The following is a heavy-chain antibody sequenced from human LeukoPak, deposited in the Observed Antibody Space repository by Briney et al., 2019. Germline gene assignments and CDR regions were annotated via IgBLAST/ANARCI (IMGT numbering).Heavy chain of an antibody. J-gene: IGHJ4*02. D-gene: IGHD5-24*01. V-gene: IGHV4-59*01. CDR2: VYFSGNT. Sequence: SETLSLTCSVSGGSIKTYYWRGSRQPPGKGLEGIGYVYFSGNTNYNPSLKSRVTISIDTTKNQFSLKLSSVPAADTAVYYCARIFPRRDGYNDYWGQGTLVTVSS. CDR1: GGSIKTYY. CDR3: ARIFPRRDGYNDY.